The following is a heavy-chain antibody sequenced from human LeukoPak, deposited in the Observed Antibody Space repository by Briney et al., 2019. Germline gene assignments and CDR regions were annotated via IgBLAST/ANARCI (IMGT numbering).Heavy chain of an antibody. CDR1: GFTFSSYA. CDR2: ITGTSSGSETYI. Sequence: XGSLRLSCAASGFTFSSYAMNWVRQAPGKGLEWISTITGTSSGSETYIFYADSIKGRFTVSRDNAEKSVFLQMNSLRSEDTSVYYCARDFEVWGQGTLVTVSS. D-gene: IGHD3-9*01. J-gene: IGHJ4*02. CDR3: ARDFEV. V-gene: IGHV3-21*01.